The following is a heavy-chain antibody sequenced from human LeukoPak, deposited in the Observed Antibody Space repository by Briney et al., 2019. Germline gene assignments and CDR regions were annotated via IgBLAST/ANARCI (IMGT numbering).Heavy chain of an antibody. D-gene: IGHD3-10*01. CDR2: IKPNSGGK. J-gene: IGHJ5*02. CDR1: GYTFTVDY. CDR3: ARDYYGSKSSSFDP. V-gene: IGHV1-2*02. Sequence: ASVKVSCKASGYTFTVDYMHWVRQTPGQRRERMGWIKPNSGGKNYAQKFQGRVTMTRDTSIDTAYMELTSLRYEDTAVYYCARDYYGSKSSSFDPWGQGTLVTVSA.